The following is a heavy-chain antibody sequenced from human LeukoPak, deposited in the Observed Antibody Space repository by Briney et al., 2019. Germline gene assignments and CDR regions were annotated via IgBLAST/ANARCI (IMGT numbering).Heavy chain of an antibody. CDR1: GGSISSYY. D-gene: IGHD3-22*01. CDR2: IYYSGST. Sequence: SQTLSLTCTVSGGSISSYYWGWIRQPPGKGLEWIGYIYYSGSTNYNPSLKSRVTISVDTSKNQFSLKLSSVTAADTAVYFCARARNYYDSSDYYYEGDAFDIWGQGTMVTVSS. J-gene: IGHJ3*02. V-gene: IGHV4-59*01. CDR3: ARARNYYDSSDYYYEGDAFDI.